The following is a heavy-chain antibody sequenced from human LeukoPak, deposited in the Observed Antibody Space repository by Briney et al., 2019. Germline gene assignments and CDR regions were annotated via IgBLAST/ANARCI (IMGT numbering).Heavy chain of an antibody. Sequence: GGSLRLSCAASGVTFSSYGMHWVRQAPGKGLEWVAVISYDGSNKYYADSVKGRFTISRDNSKNTLYLQMNSLRAEDTAVYYCARSLLVVPDASGEHDAFDMWGQGTMVTVSS. CDR2: ISYDGSNK. CDR3: ARSLLVVPDASGEHDAFDM. CDR1: GVTFSSYG. D-gene: IGHD2-8*02. V-gene: IGHV3-30*03. J-gene: IGHJ3*02.